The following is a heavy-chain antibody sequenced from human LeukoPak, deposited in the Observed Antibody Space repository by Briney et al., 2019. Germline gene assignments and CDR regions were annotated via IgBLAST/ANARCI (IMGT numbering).Heavy chain of an antibody. CDR1: GFGVSTNY. J-gene: IGHJ2*01. Sequence: GGSLRLSCAASGFGVSTNYMNWVRQAPGKGLERVSILYSGSSTYYADSVEGRFIVSRDSSKNTLSLQMNDLRAEDTAVYYCARVGDHFHWYLDLWGRGTLVTVSS. CDR2: LYSGSST. CDR3: ARVGDHFHWYLDL. V-gene: IGHV3-53*01. D-gene: IGHD3-3*02.